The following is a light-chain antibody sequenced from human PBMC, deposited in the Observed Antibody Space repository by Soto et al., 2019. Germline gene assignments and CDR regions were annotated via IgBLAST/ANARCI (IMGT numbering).Light chain of an antibody. CDR2: AAS. CDR3: LQDYIYTPT. V-gene: IGKV1-6*01. J-gene: IGKJ2*01. Sequence: AIQMTQSPSSLSASVGDRVTITCRASQGIRNDLGWYQQKPGKAPKLLIYAASSLETGVPSRFSGSGSGTDFTLTISSMQPEDFATYYCLQDYIYTPTFGQGTKLEIK. CDR1: QGIRND.